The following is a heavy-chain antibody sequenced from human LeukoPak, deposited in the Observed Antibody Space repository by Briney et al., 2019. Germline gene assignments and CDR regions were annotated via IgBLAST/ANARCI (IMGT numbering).Heavy chain of an antibody. CDR3: ARLPGYAFDI. CDR1: GGSLRSDY. Sequence: SETLSLICTVSGGSLRSDYWSWIRQPPGKGLEWIGYVYPSGNTHYNPSLQSRLTISLDTSKSQFSLKLSSVTAADTAVYYCARLPGYAFDIWGQGTMVTVSS. J-gene: IGHJ3*02. CDR2: VYPSGNT. V-gene: IGHV4-4*09. D-gene: IGHD1-1*01.